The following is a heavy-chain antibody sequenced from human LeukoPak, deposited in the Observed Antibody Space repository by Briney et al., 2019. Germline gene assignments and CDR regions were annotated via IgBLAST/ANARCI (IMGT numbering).Heavy chain of an antibody. CDR1: GFTFSSYG. D-gene: IGHD2-21*02. CDR3: AKGYCGGDCYLDY. V-gene: IGHV3-30*18. J-gene: IGHJ4*02. Sequence: GGSLRLSCAASGFTFSSYGMHWVRQAPGKGLEWVAVISYDGSNKYYADSVKGRFTISRDNSKNTLYLQMNSLRAEDTAVYYCAKGYCGGDCYLDYWGQGTLVTVSS. CDR2: ISYDGSNK.